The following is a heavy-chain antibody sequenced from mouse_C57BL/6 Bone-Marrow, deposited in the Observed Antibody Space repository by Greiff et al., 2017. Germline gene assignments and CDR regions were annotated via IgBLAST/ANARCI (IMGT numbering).Heavy chain of an antibody. V-gene: IGHV5-9-1*02. CDR3: TRVLLGFDY. D-gene: IGHD4-1*01. CDR1: GFTVSSYA. Sequence: EVKLVESGEGLVKPGGSLKLSCAASGFTVSSYAMSWVRQTPEKRLEWVAYISSGGDYIYYADTVKGRFTISRDNARNTLYLQMSSLKSEDTAMYYCTRVLLGFDYWGQGTTLTVSS. CDR2: ISSGGDYI. J-gene: IGHJ2*01.